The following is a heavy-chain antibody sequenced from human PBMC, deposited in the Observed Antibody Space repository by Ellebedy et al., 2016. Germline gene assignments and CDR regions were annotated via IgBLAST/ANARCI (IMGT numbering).Heavy chain of an antibody. V-gene: IGHV3-23*01. D-gene: IGHD5-12*01. Sequence: GGSLRLSCAASGFTFDDYAMHWVRQAPGKGLEWVSYISSSSSTIYYADSVKGRFTISRDNSKNTLYLQMNSLRAEDTAVYYCAKRGGGYDDYYWGQGTLVTVSS. J-gene: IGHJ4*02. CDR3: AKRGGGYDDYY. CDR1: GFTFDDYA. CDR2: ISSSSSTI.